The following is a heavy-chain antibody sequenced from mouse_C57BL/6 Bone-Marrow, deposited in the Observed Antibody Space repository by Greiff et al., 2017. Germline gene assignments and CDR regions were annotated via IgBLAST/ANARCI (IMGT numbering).Heavy chain of an antibody. Sequence: VQLKESGAELVRPGASVKLSCTASGFNIKDDYMHWVKQRPEQGLDWIGWIDPENGDTAYASKVQGKATITADTSSNTTYLQLSSLTSDGTAVDYCTTYCITTGVAHFDYWGQGTTLTVSS. D-gene: IGHD1-1*01. CDR3: TTYCITTGVAHFDY. CDR2: IDPENGDT. V-gene: IGHV14-4*01. J-gene: IGHJ2*01. CDR1: GFNIKDDY.